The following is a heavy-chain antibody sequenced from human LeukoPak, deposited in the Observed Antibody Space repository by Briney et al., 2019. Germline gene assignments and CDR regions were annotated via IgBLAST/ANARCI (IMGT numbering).Heavy chain of an antibody. J-gene: IGHJ4*02. CDR3: ARRARDLLGSTNYFDY. V-gene: IGHV5-51*01. CDR2: IYPGDSDT. D-gene: IGHD1-26*01. Sequence: GESLKISCKGSGYSFTSYWIGWVRQMPGKGLGWMGIIYPGDSDTRYSPSFQGQVTISADKSISTAYLQWSSLKASDTAMYYCARRARDLLGSTNYFDYWGQGTLVTVSS. CDR1: GYSFTSYW.